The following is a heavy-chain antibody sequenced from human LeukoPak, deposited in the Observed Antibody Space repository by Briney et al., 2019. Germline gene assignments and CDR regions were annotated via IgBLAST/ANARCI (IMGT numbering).Heavy chain of an antibody. CDR1: GFIFSGYT. J-gene: IGHJ4*02. Sequence: GGSLRLSCAASGFIFSGYTMNWVRQTPGKGLEWVSSISSSSDYIYHADSVKGRFTISRDNSKDSLYLQMSSLRAEDTAVYYCARVWSMIREYVEYWGQGTLVTVSS. CDR3: ARVWSMIREYVEY. CDR2: ISSSSDYI. D-gene: IGHD3-10*01. V-gene: IGHV3-21*01.